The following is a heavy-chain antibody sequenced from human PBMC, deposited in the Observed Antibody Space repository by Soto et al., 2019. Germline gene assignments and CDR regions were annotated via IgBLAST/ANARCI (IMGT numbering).Heavy chain of an antibody. D-gene: IGHD2-15*01. CDR3: ARMIGGSYFPY. V-gene: IGHV2-5*02. CDR2: IYWDDDK. J-gene: IGHJ4*02. CDR1: GFSLTTNGVG. Sequence: QITLKESGPTLVKPTQTLTLTCTFSGFSLTTNGVGVGWIRQPPGKALEWLALIYWDDDKRYWPSLKSRLTXTXXTSKNQVVLTMTNIDPVDTATYYCARMIGGSYFPYWGQGTLVTVSS.